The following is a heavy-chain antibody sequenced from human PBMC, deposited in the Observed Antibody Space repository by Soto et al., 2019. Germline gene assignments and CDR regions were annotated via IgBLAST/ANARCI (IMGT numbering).Heavy chain of an antibody. D-gene: IGHD3-3*01. Sequence: SSETLSLTCAVYGGSFSGYYWSWIRQPPGKGLEWIGEINHSGSTNYNPSLKSRVTISVDTSKNQFSLELSSVTAADTAVYYCARAGPYDFWSGYYTGFDYWGQGTLVTVSS. CDR2: INHSGST. CDR3: ARAGPYDFWSGYYTGFDY. CDR1: GGSFSGYY. J-gene: IGHJ4*02. V-gene: IGHV4-34*01.